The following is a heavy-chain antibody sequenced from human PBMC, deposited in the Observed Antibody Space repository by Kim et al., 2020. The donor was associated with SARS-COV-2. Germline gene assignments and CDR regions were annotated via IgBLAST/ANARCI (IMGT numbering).Heavy chain of an antibody. CDR3: ARDLPSFGPRRNLPTYYG. CDR2: MYYGGSP. CDR1: GDSIGIYS. V-gene: IGHV4-59*13. D-gene: IGHD4-4*01. Sequence: SETLSLTCAVSGDSIGIYSWSWIRQPPGKGLEWIGYMYYGGSPTYNPSLKSRATIALDTSRRQFSLKVTSVPAADTAADYCARDLPSFGPRRNLPTYYG. J-gene: IGHJ6*01.